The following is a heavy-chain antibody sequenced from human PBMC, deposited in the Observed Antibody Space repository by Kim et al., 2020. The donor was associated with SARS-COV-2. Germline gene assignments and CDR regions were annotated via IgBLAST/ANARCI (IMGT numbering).Heavy chain of an antibody. Sequence: SETLSLTCTVSGGSISSYYWSWIRQPPGKGLEWIGYIYYSGSTNYNPSLKSRVTISVDTSKNQFSLKLSSVTAADTAAYYCARSPDSSGYYYEEGDYYY. CDR2: IYYSGST. CDR1: GGSISSYY. V-gene: IGHV4-59*13. D-gene: IGHD3-22*01. J-gene: IGHJ6*01. CDR3: ARSPDSSGYYYEEGDYYY.